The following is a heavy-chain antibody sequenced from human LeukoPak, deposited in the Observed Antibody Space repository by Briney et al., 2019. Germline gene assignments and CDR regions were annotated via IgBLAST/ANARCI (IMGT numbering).Heavy chain of an antibody. D-gene: IGHD3-10*01. J-gene: IGHJ3*02. V-gene: IGHV4-39*07. CDR3: ASTEDYYGSGSFAFDI. CDR1: GGSISSSSYY. Sequence: PSETLSLTCTVSGGSISSSSYYWGWIRQPPGKGLEWIGSIYYSGSTYYNPSLKSRVTISVDTSKNQFSLKLSSVTAADTAVYYCASTEDYYGSGSFAFDIWGQGTMVTVSS. CDR2: IYYSGST.